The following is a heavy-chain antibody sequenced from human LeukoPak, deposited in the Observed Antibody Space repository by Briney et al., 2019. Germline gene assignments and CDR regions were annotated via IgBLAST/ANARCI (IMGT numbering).Heavy chain of an antibody. V-gene: IGHV3-11*01. CDR2: ISSSGRTI. CDR3: AKASGPYYYDSSGYADYYFYMDV. CDR1: GFTVSDYY. Sequence: GGSLRLSCAASGFTVSDYYMSWIRQAPGKGLEWISYISSSGRTITYADSVRGRFTISRDNANNSLYLQMNSLRAEDMALYYCAKASGPYYYDSSGYADYYFYMDVWGKGTTVTVSS. J-gene: IGHJ6*03. D-gene: IGHD3-22*01.